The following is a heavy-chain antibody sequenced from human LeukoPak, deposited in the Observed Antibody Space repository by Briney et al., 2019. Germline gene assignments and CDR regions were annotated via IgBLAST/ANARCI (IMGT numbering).Heavy chain of an antibody. CDR2: ISYDGSNK. CDR3: ASLPRPDY. D-gene: IGHD1-1*01. V-gene: IGHV3-30-3*01. J-gene: IGHJ4*02. CDR1: GFTFSSYF. Sequence: PGRSLRLSCAASGFTFSSYFMHWVRQAPGKGLEWVAVISYDGSNKYYADSVKGRFTISRDNSKSTLYLQMNSLRAEDTAVYYCASLPRPDYWGQGTLVTVSS.